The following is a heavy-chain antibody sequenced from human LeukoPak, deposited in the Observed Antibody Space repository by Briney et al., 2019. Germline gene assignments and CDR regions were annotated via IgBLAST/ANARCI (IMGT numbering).Heavy chain of an antibody. J-gene: IGHJ4*02. D-gene: IGHD4-11*01. CDR1: KFTFSHFG. CDR3: AKDAQRGFDYSNSLEN. CDR2: IWNDGSGQ. V-gene: IGHV3-33*06. Sequence: GGSLTLSCAASKFTFSHFGMHWVRQAPGKGLEWVAAIWNDGSGQYYAESVKGRFTVSRDNSHNTLYLQMNSLRPEDTAVYYCAKDAQRGFDYSNSLENWGQGTLVIVSS.